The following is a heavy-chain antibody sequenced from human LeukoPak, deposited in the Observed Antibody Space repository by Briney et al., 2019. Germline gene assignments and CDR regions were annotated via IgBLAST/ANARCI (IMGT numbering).Heavy chain of an antibody. J-gene: IGHJ3*02. CDR3: VRWQYCGGNCYFSAFDI. Sequence: SETLSLTCTVSGVSISSSYWSWIRQSPGKGLEWVGYIHHSGNTNSNPPLKRRVTISVDTPKNQFSLKLSSVTAADTAVYYCVRWQYCGGNCYFSAFDIWGQGTMVTVSS. D-gene: IGHD2-21*01. CDR1: GVSISSSY. V-gene: IGHV4-59*01. CDR2: IHHSGNT.